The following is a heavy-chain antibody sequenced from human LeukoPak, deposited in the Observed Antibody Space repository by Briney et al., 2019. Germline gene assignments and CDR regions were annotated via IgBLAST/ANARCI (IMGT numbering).Heavy chain of an antibody. CDR2: ISSSGSTI. Sequence: GGSLRLSCAASGFTFSDYYMSWIRQAPGKGLEWVSYISSSGSTIYYADSVKGRFTISRDNAKNSLYLQMNSLRAEDTAVYYCARAQLAARIRAHPLHWGQGTLVTVSS. V-gene: IGHV3-11*01. J-gene: IGHJ4*02. CDR3: ARAQLAARIRAHPLH. D-gene: IGHD6-6*01. CDR1: GFTFSDYY.